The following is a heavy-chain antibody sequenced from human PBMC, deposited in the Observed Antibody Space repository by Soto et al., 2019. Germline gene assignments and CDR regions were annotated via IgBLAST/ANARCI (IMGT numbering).Heavy chain of an antibody. V-gene: IGHV4-34*01. Sequence: QVQLQQWGAGLLKPSETLSLTCAVYGGSFSGYYWSWIRQPPGKGLEWIGEINHSGSTNYNPSLKSRVTISVDTYKNQFSLKLSSVTAADTAVYYCARGAGPGLDYWGQGTLVTVSS. CDR1: GGSFSGYY. D-gene: IGHD6-13*01. J-gene: IGHJ4*02. CDR3: ARGAGPGLDY. CDR2: INHSGST.